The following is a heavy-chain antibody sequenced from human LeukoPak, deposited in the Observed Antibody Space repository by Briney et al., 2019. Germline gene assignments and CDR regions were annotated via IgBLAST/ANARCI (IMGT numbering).Heavy chain of an antibody. CDR2: ISAQHGQT. CDR3: ARGVPYYDYVWGSYRWNY. CDR1: GYSENFYG. D-gene: IGHD3-16*02. V-gene: IGHV1-18*01. J-gene: IGHJ4*02. Sequence: GASVKVSCKTSGYSENFYGITWVRQVAGQGLEWMGWISAQHGQTEYAPNSQDRVTMTTDTYTNTAYMELRSLRSDDTAVYYCARGVPYYDYVWGSYRWNYWGQGTLVTVSS.